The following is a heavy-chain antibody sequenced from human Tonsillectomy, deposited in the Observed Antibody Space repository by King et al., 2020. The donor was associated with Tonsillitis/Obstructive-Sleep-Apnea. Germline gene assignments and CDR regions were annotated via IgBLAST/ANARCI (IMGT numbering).Heavy chain of an antibody. CDR1: GFTFGDYA. V-gene: IGHV3-49*05. J-gene: IGHJ6*03. CDR3: TRAVGATYWNYYYYMDV. CDR2: IRSKAYGGTT. D-gene: IGHD1-26*01. Sequence: VQLVESGGGLVKPGRSLRLSCTASGFTFGDYAMSWFRQAPGKGLEWVGFIRSKAYGGTTEYAASVKGRFTISRDDSKSIAYLQMNSLKTEDTAVYYCTRAVGATYWNYYYYMDVWGKGTTVTVSS.